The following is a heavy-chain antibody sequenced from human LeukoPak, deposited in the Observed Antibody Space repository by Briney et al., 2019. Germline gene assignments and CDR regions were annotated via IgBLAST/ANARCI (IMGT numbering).Heavy chain of an antibody. Sequence: GASVKVSCKASGYTFTSYGIGWVRQAPGQGLEWMGWISAYNGNTNYAQKLQGRVTMTTDTSTSTAYMELRSLRSDDTAVYYCARTLQFATLMIVVAQDYGMDVWGQGTTVTVSS. CDR2: ISAYNGNT. D-gene: IGHD3-22*01. CDR3: ARTLQFATLMIVVAQDYGMDV. CDR1: GYTFTSYG. V-gene: IGHV1-18*01. J-gene: IGHJ6*02.